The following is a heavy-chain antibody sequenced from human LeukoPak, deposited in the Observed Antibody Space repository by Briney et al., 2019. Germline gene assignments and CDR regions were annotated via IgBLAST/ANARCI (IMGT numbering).Heavy chain of an antibody. V-gene: IGHV4-4*07. CDR1: GDSISSYY. CDR3: ARKDGDY. Sequence: SENLSLTCTVSGDSISSYYWTWIRQSAGKGLEWIGLIYTSGITNYNPSLKSRVTMSVDTSKNQLSLKLSSVTAADAAVYYCARKDGDYWGQGMLVTVSS. D-gene: IGHD5-24*01. J-gene: IGHJ4*02. CDR2: IYTSGIT.